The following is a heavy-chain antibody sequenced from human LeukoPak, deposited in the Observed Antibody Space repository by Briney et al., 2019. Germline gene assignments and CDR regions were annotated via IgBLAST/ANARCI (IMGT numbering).Heavy chain of an antibody. CDR2: IYYSGST. CDR1: GGSISSYY. V-gene: IGHV4-59*01. D-gene: IGHD3-22*01. CDR3: ARDKYYYDSSGYCMAFDI. J-gene: IGHJ3*02. Sequence: SETLSLTCTVSGGSISSYYWSWLRQPPGKGLEWIGYIYYSGSTNYNPSLKSRVTISVDTSKNQFSLKLSSVTAADTAVYYCARDKYYYDSSGYCMAFDIWGQGTMVTVSS.